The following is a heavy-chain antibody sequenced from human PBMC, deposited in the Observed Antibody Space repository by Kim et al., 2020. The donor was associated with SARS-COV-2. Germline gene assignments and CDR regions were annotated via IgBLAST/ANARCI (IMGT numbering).Heavy chain of an antibody. V-gene: IGHV1-69*13. CDR1: GGTFSSYA. J-gene: IGHJ6*02. CDR2: IIPIFGTA. D-gene: IGHD2-15*01. CDR3: ARGGCSGGSCYSGRYYYGMDV. Sequence: SVKVSCKASGGTFSSYAISWVRQAPGQGLEWMGGIIPIFGTANYAQKFQGRVTITADESTSTAYMELSSLRSEDTAVYYCARGGCSGGSCYSGRYYYGMDVWGQETTVTVSS.